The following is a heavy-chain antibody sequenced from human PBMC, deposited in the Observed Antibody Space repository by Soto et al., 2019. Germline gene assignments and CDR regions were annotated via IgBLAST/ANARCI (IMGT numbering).Heavy chain of an antibody. J-gene: IGHJ5*02. Sequence: GGSLRLSCAASGFTFSDYYMSWIRQAPGKGLEWVSYISSSSSYTNYADSVKGRFTISRDNAKNSLYLQMNSLRAEDTAVYYCARDGVAAAGNNWFDPWGQGTLVTVSS. CDR3: ARDGVAAAGNNWFDP. CDR1: GFTFSDYY. D-gene: IGHD6-13*01. V-gene: IGHV3-11*06. CDR2: ISSSSSYT.